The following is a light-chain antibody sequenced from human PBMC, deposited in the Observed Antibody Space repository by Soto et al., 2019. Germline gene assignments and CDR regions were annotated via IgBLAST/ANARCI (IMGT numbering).Light chain of an antibody. CDR3: AAWDDSLNVL. CDR1: SSNIGSNT. J-gene: IGLJ2*01. CDR2: SNN. V-gene: IGLV1-44*01. Sequence: QSVLTQPPSASGTPGQRVTISCSGSSSNIGSNTVNWYQQLPGTAPKLLIYSNNQWPSGVPDRFSGSKSGTSASLAISGLQSEDEADYYCAAWDDSLNVLFGGGTKVTVL.